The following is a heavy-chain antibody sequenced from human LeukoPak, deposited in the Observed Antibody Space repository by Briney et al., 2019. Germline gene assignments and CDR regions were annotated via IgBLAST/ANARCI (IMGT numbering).Heavy chain of an antibody. CDR2: INPSGGST. CDR3: ARVRSSGYQFDY. CDR1: GYTFTSYY. Sequence: ASVKVSCKASGYTFTSYYMHWVRQAPGQGLEWMGIINPSGGSTSYAQKFQGRVTMTRDTSTSTVYMELSSPRSEDTAVYYCARVRSSGYQFDYWGQGTLVTVSS. D-gene: IGHD3-22*01. J-gene: IGHJ4*02. V-gene: IGHV1-46*01.